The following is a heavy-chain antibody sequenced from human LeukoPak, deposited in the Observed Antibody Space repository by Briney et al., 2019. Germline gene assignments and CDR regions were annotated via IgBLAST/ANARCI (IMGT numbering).Heavy chain of an antibody. CDR2: IKSKTDGGTT. V-gene: IGHV3-15*01. CDR3: TTSYLDYYYYGMDV. J-gene: IGHJ6*02. Sequence: GGSLGLSCAASGFTFSNAWMSCVRQAPGKGLEWVGRIKSKTDGGTTDYAAPVKGRFTISRDDSKNTLYLQMNSLKTEDTAVYYCTTSYLDYYYYGMDVWGQGTTVTVSS. CDR1: GFTFSNAW.